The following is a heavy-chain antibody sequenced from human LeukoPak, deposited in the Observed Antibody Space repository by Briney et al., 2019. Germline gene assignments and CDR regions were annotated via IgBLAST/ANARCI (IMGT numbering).Heavy chain of an antibody. CDR3: AKDQSRVGASDPFDY. CDR1: GFTFSSCA. J-gene: IGHJ4*02. V-gene: IGHV3-23*01. D-gene: IGHD1-26*01. Sequence: PGGSLRLFCAASGFTFSSCAMTWVRQAPGKGLEWVSSISGSGATTYYADSVKGRFTISRDNSNNTVYLQMNSLRAEDTAVYYCAKDQSRVGASDPFDYWGQGMQVGVSS. CDR2: ISGSGATT.